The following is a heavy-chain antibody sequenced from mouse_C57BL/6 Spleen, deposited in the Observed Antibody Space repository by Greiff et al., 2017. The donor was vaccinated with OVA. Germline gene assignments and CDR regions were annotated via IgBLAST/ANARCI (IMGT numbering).Heavy chain of an antibody. J-gene: IGHJ2*01. CDR1: GYTFTSYW. D-gene: IGHD2-3*01. V-gene: IGHV1-69*01. CDR2: IDPSDSYT. Sequence: VQLQQPGAELVMPGASVKLSCKASGYTFTSYWMHWVKQRPGQGLEWIGEIDPSDSYTNYNQKFKGKSTLTVDKSSSTAYMQLSSLTSEDSAVYYCARNDGYYQYYFDYWGQGTTLTVSS. CDR3: ARNDGYYQYYFDY.